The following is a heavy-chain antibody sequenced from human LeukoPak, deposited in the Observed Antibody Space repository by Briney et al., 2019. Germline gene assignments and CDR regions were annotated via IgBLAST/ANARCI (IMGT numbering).Heavy chain of an antibody. V-gene: IGHV3-21*01. D-gene: IGHD2-2*01. CDR1: GFTFSSYS. Sequence: GGSLRLSCAASGFTFSSYSMSWVRQAPGKGLEWVSSITGSSSYIYYADSVKGRFTISRDNAKNSLYLQMNSLRAEDTALYYCARDSSRDYWGQGTLVTVSS. J-gene: IGHJ4*02. CDR2: ITGSSSYI. CDR3: ARDSSRDY.